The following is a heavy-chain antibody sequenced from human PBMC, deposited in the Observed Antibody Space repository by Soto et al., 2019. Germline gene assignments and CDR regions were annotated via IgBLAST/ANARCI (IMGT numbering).Heavy chain of an antibody. D-gene: IGHD2-15*01. Sequence: EVQLLESGGGSVQPVGSLRLSCATSGLTISNYGMNWVRQAPGRGLEWVSGISSSGVTTYYADSVKGRFTISTDNSKNTLLLHMHSLRAEDTAIYYSAIHAAADGSIPWGEGTRVTVSS. V-gene: IGHV3-23*01. CDR2: ISSSGVTT. J-gene: IGHJ5*02. CDR3: AIHAAADGSIP. CDR1: GLTISNYG.